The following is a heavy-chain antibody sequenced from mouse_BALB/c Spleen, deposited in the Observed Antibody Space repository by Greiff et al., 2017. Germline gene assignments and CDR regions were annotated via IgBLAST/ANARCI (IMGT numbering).Heavy chain of an antibody. V-gene: IGHV1-12*01. J-gene: IGHJ1*01. Sequence: QVQLQQPGAELVKPGASVKMSCKASGYTFTSYTMHWVKQTPGQGLEWIGAIYPGNGDTSYNQKFKGKATLTADKSSSTAYMQLSSRTSEDSAVYYCARGGYESQSFPNV. CDR1: GYTFTSYT. CDR3: ARGGYESQSFPNV. CDR2: IYPGNGDT. D-gene: IGHD2-3*01.